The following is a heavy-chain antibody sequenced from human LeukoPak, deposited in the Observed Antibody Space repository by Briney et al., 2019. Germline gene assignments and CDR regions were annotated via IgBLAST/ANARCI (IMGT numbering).Heavy chain of an antibody. CDR3: ASWGGQLGYCSGGSCENWFDP. CDR1: EYTFTGYY. CDR2: INPNSGGT. J-gene: IGHJ5*02. Sequence: ASVKVSCKASEYTFTGYYMHWVRQAPGQGLEWMGWINPNSGGTNYAQKFQGRVTMTRDTSISTAYMELSSLRSEDTAVYYCASWGGQLGYCSGGSCENWFDPWGQGTLVTVSS. D-gene: IGHD2-15*01. V-gene: IGHV1-2*02.